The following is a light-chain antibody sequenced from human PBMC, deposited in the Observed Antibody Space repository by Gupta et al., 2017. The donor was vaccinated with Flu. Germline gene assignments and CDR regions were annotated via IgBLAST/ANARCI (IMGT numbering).Light chain of an antibody. Sequence: DIVMTQSPDSLAVSLGERATINCKSSQSVLYSSNNKNYLAWYQQKPGQPPKLLIYWASTRESGVPDRFSGSGSRTDFTLTISSLQAEDVAVYYCQQEDSTPVTFGQGTKLEIK. CDR2: WAS. CDR1: QSVLYSSNNKNY. J-gene: IGKJ2*01. V-gene: IGKV4-1*01. CDR3: QQEDSTPVT.